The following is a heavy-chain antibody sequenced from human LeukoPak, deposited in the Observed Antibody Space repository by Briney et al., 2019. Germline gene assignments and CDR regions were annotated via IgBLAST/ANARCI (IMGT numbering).Heavy chain of an antibody. CDR1: GGSISSSSYY. Sequence: SETLSLTCTVSGGSISSSSYYWGWIRQPPGKGLEWIGSIYYSGSTYYNPSLKSRVTISVDTSKNQFSLKLSSVTAADTAVYYCAREIVPAAIPGDAFDIWGQGTMVTASS. D-gene: IGHD2-2*02. J-gene: IGHJ3*02. CDR3: AREIVPAAIPGDAFDI. CDR2: IYYSGST. V-gene: IGHV4-39*07.